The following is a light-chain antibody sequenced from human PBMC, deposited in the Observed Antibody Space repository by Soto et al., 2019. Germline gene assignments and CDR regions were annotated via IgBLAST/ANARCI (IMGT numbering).Light chain of an antibody. CDR2: KAS. J-gene: IGKJ1*01. V-gene: IGKV1-5*03. CDR3: QQYSDNWT. CDR1: QSISSW. Sequence: DIQMTQSPSTLSASVGDRVTITCRASQSISSWLAWYQQKTGTAPNLLIYKASTLQNGVPSRFSGSGSGTEFTLTISSLQPDDFATYYCQQYSDNWTFGQGTKVEIK.